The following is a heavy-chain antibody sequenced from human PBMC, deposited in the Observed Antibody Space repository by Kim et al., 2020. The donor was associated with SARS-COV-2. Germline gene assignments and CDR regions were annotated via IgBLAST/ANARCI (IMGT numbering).Heavy chain of an antibody. CDR3: TTDRSTTVTTIVSWYFDL. Sequence: GGSLRLSCAASGFTFSNAWMIWVRQAPGKGLEWVGRIKSKTDGGTTDYAAPVKGRFTISRDDSKNTLYLQMNSLKTEDTAVYYCTTDRSTTVTTIVSWYFDLWGRGTLVTVSS. D-gene: IGHD4-17*01. V-gene: IGHV3-15*01. J-gene: IGHJ2*01. CDR1: GFTFSNAW. CDR2: IKSKTDGGTT.